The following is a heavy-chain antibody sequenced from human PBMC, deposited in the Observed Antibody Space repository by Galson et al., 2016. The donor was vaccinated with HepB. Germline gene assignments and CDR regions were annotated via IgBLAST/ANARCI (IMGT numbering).Heavy chain of an antibody. D-gene: IGHD4-17*01. J-gene: IGHJ4*02. CDR2: ISYNGTDQ. V-gene: IGHV3-30*18. CDR1: GFSFSSFA. Sequence: SLRLSCAASGFSFSSFAMHWVRQAPGKGLEWVAVISYNGTDQVYADSMKGRFTISRDNSKKTLYLQVNSLRPEDTAVYYCAKASTVTTDYFDYWGQGTLVTVSS. CDR3: AKASTVTTDYFDY.